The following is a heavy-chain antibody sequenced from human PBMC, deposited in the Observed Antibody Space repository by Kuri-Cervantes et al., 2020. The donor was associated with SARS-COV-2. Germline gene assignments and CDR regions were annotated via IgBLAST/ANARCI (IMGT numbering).Heavy chain of an antibody. V-gene: IGHV3-7*01. CDR1: GFTFSTYS. CDR2: IKKDGSEK. J-gene: IGHJ4*02. CDR3: ARLGVRIIGVAGTRFDY. D-gene: IGHD6-19*01. Sequence: GGSLRLSCAASGFTFSTYSMTWVRQAPGKGLQWVANIKKDGSEKYYVDSVKGRFTISRDNAKNSLYLQMDSLRAEDTAVYYCARLGVRIIGVAGTRFDYWGQGTLVTVSS.